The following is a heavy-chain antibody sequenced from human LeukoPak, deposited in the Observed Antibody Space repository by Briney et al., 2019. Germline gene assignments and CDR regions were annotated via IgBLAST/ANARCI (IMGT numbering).Heavy chain of an antibody. V-gene: IGHV4-61*02. D-gene: IGHD4-17*01. CDR3: AREREGPYGYLDY. Sequence: PSETLSLTCTVSGGSISSASYYWSWIRQPAGKGLQWIGRIYTSGSTYYNPSLKSQVTISVDTSKNQFSLKLSSVTAADTAVYYCAREREGPYGYLDYWGQGILVTVSS. CDR2: IYTSGST. J-gene: IGHJ4*02. CDR1: GGSISSASYY.